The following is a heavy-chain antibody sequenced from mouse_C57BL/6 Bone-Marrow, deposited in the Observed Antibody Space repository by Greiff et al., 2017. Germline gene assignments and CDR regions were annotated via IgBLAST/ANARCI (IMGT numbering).Heavy chain of an antibody. CDR1: GYTFTSYW. J-gene: IGHJ1*03. D-gene: IGHD1-1*01. CDR2: IDPNSGGT. Sequence: QVQLQQPGAELVKPGASVKLSCKASGYTFTSYWMHWVKQRPGRGLEWIGRIDPNSGGTKYNEKFKSKATLTVDKPSSTAYMQLSSLTSEDSAVYYCARYSITTVVATRYFDVWGTGTTVTVSS. CDR3: ARYSITTVVATRYFDV. V-gene: IGHV1-72*01.